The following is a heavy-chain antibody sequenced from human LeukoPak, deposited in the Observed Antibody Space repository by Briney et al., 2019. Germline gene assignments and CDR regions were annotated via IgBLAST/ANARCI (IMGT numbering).Heavy chain of an antibody. V-gene: IGHV1-69*05. CDR3: TRGRLLLRSQYY. J-gene: IGHJ4*02. CDR1: GGTFSSYA. CDR2: TIPIFGTA. D-gene: IGHD3-22*01. Sequence: SVKVSCKASGGTFSSYAISWVRQAPGQGLEWMGGTIPIFGTANYAQKFQGRVTITTDESTSTAYMELSCMSAETTAVDYCTRGRLLLRSQYYWGQRTLVTVSS.